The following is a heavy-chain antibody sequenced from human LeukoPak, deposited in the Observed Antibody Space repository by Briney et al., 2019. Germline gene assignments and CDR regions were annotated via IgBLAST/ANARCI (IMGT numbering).Heavy chain of an antibody. CDR2: IIPILGIA. Sequence: SVKVSCKASGGTFSSYAVSWVRQAPGQGLEWMGRIIPILGIANYAQKFQGRVTITADKSTSTAYMELSSLRSEDTAVYYCARDSGWTDYWGQGTLVTVSS. D-gene: IGHD6-19*01. CDR1: GGTFSSYA. V-gene: IGHV1-69*04. CDR3: ARDSGWTDY. J-gene: IGHJ4*02.